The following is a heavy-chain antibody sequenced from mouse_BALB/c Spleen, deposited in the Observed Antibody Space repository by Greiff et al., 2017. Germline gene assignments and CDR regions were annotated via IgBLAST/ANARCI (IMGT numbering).Heavy chain of an antibody. CDR3: ARAPYYYGSPDY. J-gene: IGHJ2*01. D-gene: IGHD1-1*01. CDR2: ISYDGSN. Sequence: VQLKESGPGLVKPSQSLSLTCSVTGYSITSGYYWNWIRQFPGNKLEWMGYISYDGSNNYNPSLKNRISITRDTSKNQFFLKLNSVTTEDTATYYCARAPYYYGSPDYWGQGTTLTVSS. V-gene: IGHV3-6*02. CDR1: GYSITSGYY.